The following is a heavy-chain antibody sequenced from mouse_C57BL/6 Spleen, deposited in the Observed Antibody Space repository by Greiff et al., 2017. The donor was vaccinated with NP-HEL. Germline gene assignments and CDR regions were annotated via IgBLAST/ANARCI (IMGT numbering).Heavy chain of an antibody. CDR1: GYTFTSYG. D-gene: IGHD1-1*01. J-gene: IGHJ3*01. Sequence: QVHVKQSGAELARPGASVKLSCKASGYTFTSYGISWVKQRTGQGLEWIGEIYPRSGNTYYNEKFKGKATLTADKSSSTAYMELRSLTSEDSAVYFCARGENFITTVEAYWGQGTLVTVSA. CDR2: IYPRSGNT. V-gene: IGHV1-81*01. CDR3: ARGENFITTVEAY.